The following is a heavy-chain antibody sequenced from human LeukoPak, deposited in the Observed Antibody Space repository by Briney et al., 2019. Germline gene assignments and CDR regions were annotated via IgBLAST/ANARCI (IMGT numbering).Heavy chain of an antibody. CDR2: ISGSGGST. J-gene: IGHJ3*02. CDR1: GFTFTTYA. CDR3: AKLYQSSTWFDAFDI. D-gene: IGHD6-13*01. Sequence: GGSLRLSCAASGFTFTTYAMTWVRQAPGKGLEWVSGISGSGGSTYYADSVKGRFTISRDNSKNTLYLQMNSLRAEDTAVYYCAKLYQSSTWFDAFDIWGQGTMVTVSS. V-gene: IGHV3-23*01.